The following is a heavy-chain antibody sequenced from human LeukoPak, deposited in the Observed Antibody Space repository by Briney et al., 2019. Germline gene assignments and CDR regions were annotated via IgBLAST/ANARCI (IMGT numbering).Heavy chain of an antibody. CDR1: GFTFSDYY. CDR3: ARLDSYGYAVDY. V-gene: IGHV3-11*01. Sequence: PGGSLRLSCAASGFTFSDYYMSWIRQAPGKGLEWFSYISSSGSTIYYADSVKGRLTISRDNAKNSLYLQMNSLRAEDTAVYYCARLDSYGYAVDYWGQGTLVTVSS. CDR2: ISSSGSTI. J-gene: IGHJ4*02. D-gene: IGHD5-18*01.